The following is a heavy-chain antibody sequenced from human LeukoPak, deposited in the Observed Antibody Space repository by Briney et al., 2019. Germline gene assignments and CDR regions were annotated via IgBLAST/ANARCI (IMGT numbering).Heavy chain of an antibody. CDR1: GFTFSSYA. V-gene: IGHV3-23*01. CDR2: ISGSGGST. Sequence: GGSLRLSCAASGFTFSSYAMSWVRQAPGKGPEWVSAISGSGGSTYYADSVKGRFTISRDNSKNTLYLQMNSLRAEDTAVYCCAKVVTYSYGPTNYWGQGTLVTVSS. J-gene: IGHJ4*02. CDR3: AKVVTYSYGPTNY. D-gene: IGHD5-18*01.